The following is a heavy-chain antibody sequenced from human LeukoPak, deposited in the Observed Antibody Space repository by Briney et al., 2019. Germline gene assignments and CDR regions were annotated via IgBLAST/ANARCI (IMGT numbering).Heavy chain of an antibody. CDR1: GFTFRNYG. V-gene: IGHV3-30*03. D-gene: IGHD3-9*01. CDR3: ALGDVLRYFDWFPAY. CDR2: IPYDGFNP. J-gene: IGHJ4*02. Sequence: PGGSLRLSCAASGFTFRNYGMHWVRQAPGKGLDWVAVIPYDGFNPYYADSVKGRLTISRDNSKNTLWLQMNSLRADDTAVYSCALGDVLRYFDWFPAYWGQGTLVTVSS.